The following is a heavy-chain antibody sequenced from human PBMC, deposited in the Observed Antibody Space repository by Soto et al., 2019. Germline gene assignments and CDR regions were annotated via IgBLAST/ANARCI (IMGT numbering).Heavy chain of an antibody. CDR1: GGTFISYA. CDR2: INPSGGST. CDR3: ARTLSGFTYGSRHFYFDY. V-gene: IGHV1-46*01. Sequence: ASVKASCKASGGTFISYAISWVRRAPGQGLEWMGIINPSGGSTSYAQKFQGRVTMTRDTSTSTVYMELSSLRSEDTAVYYCARTLSGFTYGSRHFYFDYLGQGTLVTVSS. D-gene: IGHD3-10*01. J-gene: IGHJ4*02.